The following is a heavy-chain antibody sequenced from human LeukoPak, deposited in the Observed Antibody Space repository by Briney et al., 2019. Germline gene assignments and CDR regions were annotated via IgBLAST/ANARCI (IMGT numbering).Heavy chain of an antibody. CDR3: ARGHQYQLMDSYYGMDV. V-gene: IGHV1-46*01. J-gene: IGHJ6*02. Sequence: GASVKVSCKASGYTFTSYYMHWVRQAPGQGLEWMGIINPSGGSTSYAQKFQGRVTMTRDTSTSTVYMELSSLRSEDTAVYYCARGHQYQLMDSYYGMDVWGQGTTVTVSS. D-gene: IGHD2-2*01. CDR2: INPSGGST. CDR1: GYTFTSYY.